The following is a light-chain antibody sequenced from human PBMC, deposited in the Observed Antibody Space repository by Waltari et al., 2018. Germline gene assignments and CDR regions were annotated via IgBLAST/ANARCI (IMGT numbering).Light chain of an antibody. CDR2: DVS. J-gene: IGLJ3*02. CDR1: SSDVGGYNY. V-gene: IGLV2-14*01. CDR3: SSYTSSNTWV. Sequence: QSALTQPASVSGSPGQSITISCTGTSSDVGGYNYVSWYQQHPGKAPKLMIYDVSDQPSGVSNDVSGSKSGNTAYLTISGVQAKDEADYYCSSYTSSNTWVFGGGTKLTVL.